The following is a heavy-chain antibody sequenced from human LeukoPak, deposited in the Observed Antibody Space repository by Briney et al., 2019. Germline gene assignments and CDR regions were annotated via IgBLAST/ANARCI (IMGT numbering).Heavy chain of an antibody. D-gene: IGHD1-26*01. CDR3: AREPNSGSYDWFDP. J-gene: IGHJ5*02. CDR2: ISYDGSNK. V-gene: IGHV3-30-3*01. CDR1: GFTFSSYA. Sequence: GRSLRLSCAASGFTFSSYAMHWVRQAPGKGLEWVAVISYDGSNKYYADSVKGRFTISRDNSKNTLYLQMNSLRAEDTAVYYCAREPNSGSYDWFDPWGRGTLVTVSS.